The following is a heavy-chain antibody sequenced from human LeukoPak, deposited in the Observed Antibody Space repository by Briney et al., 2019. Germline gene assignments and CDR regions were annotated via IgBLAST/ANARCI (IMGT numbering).Heavy chain of an antibody. CDR3: ARGPIVVVVAAYFDY. D-gene: IGHD2-15*01. V-gene: IGHV1-69*04. Sequence: ASVKVSCKAPGGTFSSYAISWVRQAPGQGLEWMGRIIPIFGIANYAQKFQGRVTITADKSTSTAYMELSSLRSEDTAVYYCARGPIVVVVAAYFDYWGQGTLVTVSS. J-gene: IGHJ4*02. CDR2: IIPIFGIA. CDR1: GGTFSSYA.